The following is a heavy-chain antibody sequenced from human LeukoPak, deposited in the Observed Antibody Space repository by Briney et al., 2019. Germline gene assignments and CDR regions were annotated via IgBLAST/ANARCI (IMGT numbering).Heavy chain of an antibody. CDR2: ISSSGSTI. J-gene: IGHJ6*02. D-gene: IGHD4-17*01. Sequence: GGSLRLSCAASGFTFSSYEMNWVRQAPGKGLEWVSYISSSGSTIYYADSVKGRFTISRDNAKNSLYLQMNSPRAEDTAVYYCARENGDDHYYYYGMDVWGQGTTVTVSS. CDR1: GFTFSSYE. V-gene: IGHV3-48*03. CDR3: ARENGDDHYYYYGMDV.